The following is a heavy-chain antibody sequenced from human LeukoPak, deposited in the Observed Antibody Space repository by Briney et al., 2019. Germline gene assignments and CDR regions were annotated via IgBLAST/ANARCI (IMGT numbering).Heavy chain of an antibody. D-gene: IGHD1-1*01. CDR3: ARARTTGMTRFQFGY. J-gene: IGHJ4*02. CDR2: IIPILGIA. Sequence: GASVKVSCKASGGTFSSYAISWVRQAPGQGLEWMARIIPILGIANYAQKFQGRVTITADKSTSTAYMEPSSLRSEDTAVYYCARARTTGMTRFQFGYWGQGTLVTVSS. CDR1: GGTFSSYA. V-gene: IGHV1-69*04.